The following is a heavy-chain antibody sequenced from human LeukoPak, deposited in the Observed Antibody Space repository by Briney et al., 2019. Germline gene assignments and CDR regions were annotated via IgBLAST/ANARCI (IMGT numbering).Heavy chain of an antibody. Sequence: SETPSLTCTVSGGSVSSGSYYWSWIRQPPGKGLEWIGYIYYSGSTNYNPSLKSRVTISVDTSKNQFSLKLSSVTAADAAVYYCARVDSSSWYLDFDYWGQGTLVTVSS. D-gene: IGHD6-13*01. CDR3: ARVDSSSWYLDFDY. J-gene: IGHJ4*02. CDR2: IYYSGST. CDR1: GGSVSSGSYY. V-gene: IGHV4-61*01.